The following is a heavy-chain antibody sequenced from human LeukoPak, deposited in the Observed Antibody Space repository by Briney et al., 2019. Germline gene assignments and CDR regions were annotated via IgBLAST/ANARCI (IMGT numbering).Heavy chain of an antibody. V-gene: IGHV4-4*07. CDR3: AEGRDRYYFDY. CDR2: IYTSGST. Sequence: SETLSLTCTVSGGSISSYYWSWIRQPAGKGLEWIGRIYTSGSTNYNPSLKSRVTISVDKSKNQFSLKLSSVTAADTAVYYCAEGRDRYYFDYWGQGTPVTVSS. J-gene: IGHJ4*02. D-gene: IGHD2-21*02. CDR1: GGSISSYY.